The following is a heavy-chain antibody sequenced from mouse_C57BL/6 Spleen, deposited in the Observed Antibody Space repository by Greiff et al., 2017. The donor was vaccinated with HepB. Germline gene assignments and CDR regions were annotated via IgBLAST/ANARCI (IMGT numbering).Heavy chain of an antibody. Sequence: EVMLVESVAELVRPGASVKLSCTASGFNIKNTYMHWVKQRPEQGLEWIGRIDPANGNTKYAPKFKGKATITADTSSNTAYLQLSSLTSEDTAIYYCARSSSYWAMDYWGQVTSVTVSS. CDR1: GFNIKNTY. V-gene: IGHV14-3*01. D-gene: IGHD1-1*01. CDR3: ARSSSYWAMDY. CDR2: IDPANGNT. J-gene: IGHJ4*01.